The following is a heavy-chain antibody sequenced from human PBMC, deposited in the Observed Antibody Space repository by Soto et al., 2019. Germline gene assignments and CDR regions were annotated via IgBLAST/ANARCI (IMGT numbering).Heavy chain of an antibody. D-gene: IGHD3-22*01. Sequence: PSETLSLTXAVYGGSFSGYYWSWIRQPPGKGLEWIGEINHSGSTNYNPSLKSRVTISVDTSKNQFSLKLSSVTAADTAVYYCARTADYYDSSGYLDAFDIWGQGTMVTVSS. CDR1: GGSFSGYY. V-gene: IGHV4-34*01. J-gene: IGHJ3*02. CDR2: INHSGST. CDR3: ARTADYYDSSGYLDAFDI.